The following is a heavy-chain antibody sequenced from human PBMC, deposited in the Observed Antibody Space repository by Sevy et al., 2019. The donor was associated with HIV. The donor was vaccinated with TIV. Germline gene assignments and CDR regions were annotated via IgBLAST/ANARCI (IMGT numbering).Heavy chain of an antibody. CDR2: ISFSGST. V-gene: IGHV4-31*03. Sequence: SETLSLTCTVSGGSISSGGYYWNWIRQHPGKGLEWIGYISFSGSTYYNPSLKSRVTISFDTSTNQFSLKLRSLTAAATAFYYCARDSACSSTSCYGDFFAYWGQGTLVTVSS. CDR3: ARDSACSSTSCYGDFFAY. CDR1: GGSISSGGYY. J-gene: IGHJ4*02. D-gene: IGHD2-2*01.